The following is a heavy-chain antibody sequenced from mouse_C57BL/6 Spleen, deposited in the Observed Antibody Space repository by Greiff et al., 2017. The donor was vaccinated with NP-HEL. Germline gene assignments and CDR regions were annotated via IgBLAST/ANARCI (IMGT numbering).Heavy chain of an antibody. V-gene: IGHV5-17*01. CDR2: ISSGSSTI. Sequence: DVKLVESGGGLVKPGGSLKLSCAASGFTFSDYGMHWVRQAPEKGLEWVAYISSGSSTIYYADTVKGRFPISRDNAKNTLFLQMTSLRCEDTAMYYCARIYYDDDVAYWGQGTLVTVSA. CDR1: GFTFSDYG. J-gene: IGHJ3*01. CDR3: ARIYYDDDVAY. D-gene: IGHD2-4*01.